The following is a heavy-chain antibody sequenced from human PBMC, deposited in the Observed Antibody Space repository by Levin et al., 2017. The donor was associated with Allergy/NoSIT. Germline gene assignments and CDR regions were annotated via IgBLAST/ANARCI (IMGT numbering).Heavy chain of an antibody. Sequence: SCAASGFTFSSYAMSWVRQAPGKGLEWVSAISGSGGSTYYADSVKGRFTISRDNSKNTLYLQMNSLRAEDTAVYYCAKVPSGSYLYYYYGMDVWGQGTTVTVSS. J-gene: IGHJ6*02. CDR1: GFTFSSYA. V-gene: IGHV3-23*01. CDR2: ISGSGGST. D-gene: IGHD1-26*01. CDR3: AKVPSGSYLYYYYGMDV.